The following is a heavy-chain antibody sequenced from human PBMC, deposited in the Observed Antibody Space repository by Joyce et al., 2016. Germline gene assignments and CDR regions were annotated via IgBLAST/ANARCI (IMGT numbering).Heavy chain of an antibody. V-gene: IGHV3-21*01. CDR3: ARDLGYFDH. Sequence: EVHLVESGGGLVKPGGSLGLSCAASGFTFSNYNMNWVRQAPGKGLEWVSSINSGTTYKYYADSVQGRFTISRDNAKNSLYLQMNSLRAEDTAVYYCARDLGYFDHWGQGTLVTVSS. J-gene: IGHJ4*02. CDR2: INSGTTYK. CDR1: GFTFSNYN.